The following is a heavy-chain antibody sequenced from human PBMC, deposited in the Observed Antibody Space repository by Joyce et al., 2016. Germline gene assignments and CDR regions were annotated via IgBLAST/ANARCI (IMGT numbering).Heavy chain of an antibody. V-gene: IGHV3-30*18. CDR2: VSYDGRHK. CDR3: AKDLGESSGLLDS. D-gene: IGHD3-22*01. Sequence: GGVVQPGRSLRLSCVASGFTFGSHAMYWVRQAPGQGLEWVAVVSYDGRHKFYADSVRDRFTISRDNSENTLYLQVNSLRVEDTALYYCAKDLGESSGLLDSWGQGTLAIVSS. J-gene: IGHJ4*02. CDR1: GFTFGSHA.